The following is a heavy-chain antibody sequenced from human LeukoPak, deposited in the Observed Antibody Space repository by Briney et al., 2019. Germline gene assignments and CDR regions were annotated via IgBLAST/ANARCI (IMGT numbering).Heavy chain of an antibody. CDR1: GYSFTSYW. Sequence: GESPQISCKGSGYSFTSYWIGWVRQLPGKGLEWMGIIYPGDSDTRYSPSFQGQVTISADKSISTAYLQWSSLKASDTAMYYCARPIHPNTDVFDWGQGTLVTVSS. CDR3: ARPIHPNTDVFD. J-gene: IGHJ4*02. V-gene: IGHV5-51*01. D-gene: IGHD3-3*01. CDR2: IYPGDSDT.